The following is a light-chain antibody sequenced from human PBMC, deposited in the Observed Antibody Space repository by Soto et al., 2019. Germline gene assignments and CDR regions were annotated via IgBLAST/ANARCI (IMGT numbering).Light chain of an antibody. J-gene: IGLJ2*01. CDR2: EGS. CDR1: SSDVGSYNL. Sequence: QAVVTQPASVSGSPGQSITISCTGTSSDVGSYNLVSWHQQHPGKAPKLMIYEGSKRPSGVSNRFSGSKSGNTASLTISGLQAEDEADYYCCSYAGSSTLVFGGGTKLTVL. V-gene: IGLV2-23*01. CDR3: CSYAGSSTLV.